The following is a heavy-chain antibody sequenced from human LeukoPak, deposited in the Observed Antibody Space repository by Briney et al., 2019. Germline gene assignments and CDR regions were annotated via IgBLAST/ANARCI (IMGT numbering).Heavy chain of an antibody. CDR1: GFTLSSYS. J-gene: IGHJ4*02. D-gene: IGHD2-15*01. V-gene: IGHV3-48*01. CDR2: ISSSSSTI. CDR3: AREDVVVVAATFDY. Sequence: PGGSLRLSCAASGFTLSSYSMNWVRQAPGKGLEWVSYISSSSSTIYYADSVKGRFTISRDNAKNSLYLQMNSLRAEDTAVYYCAREDVVVVAATFDYWGQGTLVTVSS.